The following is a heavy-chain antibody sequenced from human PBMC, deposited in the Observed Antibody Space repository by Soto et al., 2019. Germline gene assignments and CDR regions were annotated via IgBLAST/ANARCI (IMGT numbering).Heavy chain of an antibody. D-gene: IGHD3-22*01. CDR3: AKDRSSLGWLALGAPFDS. CDR2: ISANGRNA. Sequence: EVHLLESGGDVVQPGRSLRLSCEASGFTFSNYAMNWIRQAPGKGLEWLSSISANGRNAYYADTVKGRFTISRDRSKNTLYLKLDSLRVEDTAIYFCAKDRSSLGWLALGAPFDSWGQGTLVTVSA. J-gene: IGHJ4*02. V-gene: IGHV3-23*01. CDR1: GFTFSNYA.